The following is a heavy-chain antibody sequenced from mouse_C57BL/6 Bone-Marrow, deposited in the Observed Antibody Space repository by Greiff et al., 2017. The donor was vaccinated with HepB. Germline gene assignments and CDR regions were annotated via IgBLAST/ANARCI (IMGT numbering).Heavy chain of an antibody. CDR3: TWMGTVVARDYFDY. CDR2: IRLKSDNYAT. D-gene: IGHD1-1*01. CDR1: GFTFSNYW. J-gene: IGHJ2*01. V-gene: IGHV6-3*01. Sequence: EVMLVESGGGLVQPGGSMKLSCVASGFTFSNYWMNWVRQSPEKGLEWVAQIRLKSDNYATHYAESVKGRFTISRDDSKSSVYLQMNNLRAEDTGIYYCTWMGTVVARDYFDYWGQGTTLTVSS.